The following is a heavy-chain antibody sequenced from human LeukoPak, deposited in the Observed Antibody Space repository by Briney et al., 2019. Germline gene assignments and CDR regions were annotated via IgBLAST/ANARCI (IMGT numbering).Heavy chain of an antibody. V-gene: IGHV4-4*07. D-gene: IGHD3-10*01. CDR1: GGSISSYY. CDR2: IYTSGST. Sequence: SETLSLTCTVSGGSISSYYWSWIRQPAGKGLEWIGRIYTSGSTNYNPSLKSRVTMSVDTSKNQFSLKLSSVTAADTAVYYCARRGQLWFGSYISNWGQGTLVTVSS. J-gene: IGHJ4*02. CDR3: ARRGQLWFGSYISN.